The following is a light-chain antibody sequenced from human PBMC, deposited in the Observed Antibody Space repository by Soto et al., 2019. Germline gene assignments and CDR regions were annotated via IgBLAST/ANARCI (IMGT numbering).Light chain of an antibody. CDR2: GAS. CDR1: QSVTSSY. J-gene: IGKJ1*01. V-gene: IGKV3-20*01. Sequence: EIVLTQSPGTLSLSPGEGATLSCRASQSVTSSYLAWYQQKPGQAPRLLIYGASSRAIDIPHRFSGSESGTDFTLTINRLEPEDFAVYYCQQYGSSPRTFGQGTKVEIK. CDR3: QQYGSSPRT.